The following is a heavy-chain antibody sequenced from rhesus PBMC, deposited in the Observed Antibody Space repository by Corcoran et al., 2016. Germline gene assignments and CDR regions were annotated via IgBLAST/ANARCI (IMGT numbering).Heavy chain of an antibody. D-gene: IGHD6-31*01. J-gene: IGHJ4*01. CDR3: AKDSSSGWYVGYFDY. V-gene: IGHV3S42*01. CDR1: GFPFGSSG. Sequence: EVQLVESGGGLAKPGGSLRLSCVASGFPFGSSGMNWVGPTHGTGLEWISAINSGGGSTYYADSVKGRFTISRDNSKNTLSLQMNSLRAEDTAVYYCAKDSSSGWYVGYFDYWGQGVLVTVSS. CDR2: INSGGGST.